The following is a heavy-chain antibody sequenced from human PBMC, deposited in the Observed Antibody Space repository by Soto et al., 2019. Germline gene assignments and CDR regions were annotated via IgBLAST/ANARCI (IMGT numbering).Heavy chain of an antibody. CDR2: IPSRGRP. V-gene: IGHV4-30-4*01. D-gene: IGHD5-12*01. J-gene: IGHJ4*02. CDR3: ARDTYSGYDSGL. Sequence: SETLSLTCSVSGASVAGGSYYWSWVRQPPGKGLEWIGYIPSRGRPFYNPSLTSRGTISADTSKNQLSLQLTSVTAADTAVYYCARDTYSGYDSGLCGQGTLVTGSS. CDR1: GASVAGGSYY.